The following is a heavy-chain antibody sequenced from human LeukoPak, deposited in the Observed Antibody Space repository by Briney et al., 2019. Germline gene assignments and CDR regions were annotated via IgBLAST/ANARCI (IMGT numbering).Heavy chain of an antibody. CDR2: VSTNGNT. Sequence: SETLSLTCIVSGGSISSYYWSWIRQPPGNGLEWIGYVSTNGNTNYNPSLKGRVTISVDTSKNQFSLKLSSVTAADTAVYYCARWPYWSGDWFDPWGQGTLVTVSS. CDR3: ARWPYWSGDWFDP. J-gene: IGHJ5*02. V-gene: IGHV4-59*01. CDR1: GGSISSYY. D-gene: IGHD3-10*01.